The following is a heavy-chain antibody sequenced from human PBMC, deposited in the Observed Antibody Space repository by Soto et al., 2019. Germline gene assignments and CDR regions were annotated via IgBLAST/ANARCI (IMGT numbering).Heavy chain of an antibody. CDR1: GCTLSSYG. J-gene: IGHJ4*02. D-gene: IGHD3-3*01. Sequence: WGSLRLSCAASGCTLSSYGMHWVRQAPGKGLEWVAVISFHGSNKYYADSVKGRFTISRDKSKNTMYLQMNRMRAEDTAVYYCANQGSTGVGGFPYYFDSWRQGTLVTVSS. CDR2: ISFHGSNK. CDR3: ANQGSTGVGGFPYYFDS. V-gene: IGHV3-30*18.